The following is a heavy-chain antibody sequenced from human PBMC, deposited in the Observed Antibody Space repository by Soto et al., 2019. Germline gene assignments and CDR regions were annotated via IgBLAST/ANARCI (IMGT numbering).Heavy chain of an antibody. V-gene: IGHV3-13*01. Sequence: PGGSLRLSCAASGFTFSSYDMHWVRQATGKGLEWVSAIGTAGDTYYPGSVKGRFTISRENAKNSLYLQMNSLRAEDTAVYYCATCSGGSCYHDAFDIWGQGTMVTVSS. D-gene: IGHD2-15*01. CDR1: GFTFSSYD. CDR2: IGTAGDT. CDR3: ATCSGGSCYHDAFDI. J-gene: IGHJ3*02.